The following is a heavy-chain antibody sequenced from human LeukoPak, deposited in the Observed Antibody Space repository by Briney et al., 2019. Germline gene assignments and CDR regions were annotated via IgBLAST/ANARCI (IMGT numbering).Heavy chain of an antibody. CDR3: VRASRLAAAEFDY. CDR1: GFILSNYR. J-gene: IGHJ4*02. Sequence: PGGSLRLSCAASGFILSNYRMNWVRQAPGKGLEWVSYISSSGNSREYADSVKGRFTISRENAKNSFYLQMNSLRAGDTAVYYCVRASRLAAAEFDYWGQGTLVTVSS. CDR2: ISSSGNSR. D-gene: IGHD6-13*01. V-gene: IGHV3-48*01.